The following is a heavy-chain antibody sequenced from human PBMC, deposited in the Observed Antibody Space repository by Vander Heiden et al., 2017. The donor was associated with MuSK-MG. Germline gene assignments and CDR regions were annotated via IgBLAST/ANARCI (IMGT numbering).Heavy chain of an antibody. V-gene: IGHV3-72*01. CDR3: ARLRYGAFTIDS. CDR1: GFIFSDHN. Sequence: EVHLVESGGGLVQPGGSLRLSCAASGFIFSDHNMDWVRQAPGKGLEWVGRSRNKGDSYTTQYAASVKGRFSFSRDDSKNSLYLQMNSLKTEDTAVYFCARLRYGAFTIDSWGQGTLVTVSS. CDR2: SRNKGDSYTT. J-gene: IGHJ4*02. D-gene: IGHD1-26*01.